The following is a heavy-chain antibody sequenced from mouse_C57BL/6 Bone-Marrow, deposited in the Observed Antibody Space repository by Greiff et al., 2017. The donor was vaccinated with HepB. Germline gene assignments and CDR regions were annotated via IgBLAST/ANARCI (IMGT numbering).Heavy chain of an antibody. CDR2: IDPANGNT. Sequence: VQLKESVAELVRPGASVKLSCTASGFNIKNTYMHWVKQRPEQGLEWIGRIDPANGNTKYAPKFQGKATITADTSSNTAYLQLSSLTSEDTAIYYCAPYGSSSPGAMDYWGQGTSVTVSS. V-gene: IGHV14-3*01. CDR1: GFNIKNTY. J-gene: IGHJ4*01. CDR3: APYGSSSPGAMDY. D-gene: IGHD1-1*01.